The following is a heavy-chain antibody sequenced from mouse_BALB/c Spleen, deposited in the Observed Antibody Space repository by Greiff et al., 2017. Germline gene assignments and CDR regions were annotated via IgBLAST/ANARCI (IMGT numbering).Heavy chain of an antibody. J-gene: IGHJ2*01. CDR3: TRDPGYYFDY. D-gene: IGHD4-1*01. CDR2: ISSGGSYT. V-gene: IGHV5-6-4*01. Sequence: EVQLVESGGGLVKPGGSLKLSCAASGFTFSSYTMSWVRQTPEKRLEWVATISSGGSYTYYPDSVKGRFTISRDNAKNTLYLQMSSLKSEDTAMYYCTRDPGYYFDYWGQGTTLTVSS. CDR1: GFTFSSYT.